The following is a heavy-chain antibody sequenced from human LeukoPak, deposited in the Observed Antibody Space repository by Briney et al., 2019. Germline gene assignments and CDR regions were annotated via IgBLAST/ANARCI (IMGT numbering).Heavy chain of an antibody. D-gene: IGHD3-22*01. Sequence: SETLSLTCAVYGGSFSGYYWSWIRQLPGKGLEWIGEINHSGSTNYNPSLKSRVTISVDTSKNQFSLKLSSVTAADTAVYYCARRRRITMIVVVITDWFDPWGQGTLVTVSS. V-gene: IGHV4-34*01. J-gene: IGHJ5*02. CDR3: ARRRRITMIVVVITDWFDP. CDR1: GGSFSGYY. CDR2: INHSGST.